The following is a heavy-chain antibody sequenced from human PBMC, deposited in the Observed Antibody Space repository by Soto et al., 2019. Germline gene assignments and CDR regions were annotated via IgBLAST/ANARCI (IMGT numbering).Heavy chain of an antibody. CDR1: GFTFDNYG. CDR3: ARDRVVGATTSYYYGMDV. CDR2: ISWNSDNI. V-gene: IGHV3-9*01. D-gene: IGHD1-26*01. J-gene: IGHJ6*02. Sequence: GGSLRLSCAASGFTFDNYGMHWVRQAPGKGLEWVSGISWNSDNIGYADSVKGRFTISRDNAKNSLYLQMNSLRAEDTAVYYCARDRVVGATTSYYYGMDVWGQGTTVTVSS.